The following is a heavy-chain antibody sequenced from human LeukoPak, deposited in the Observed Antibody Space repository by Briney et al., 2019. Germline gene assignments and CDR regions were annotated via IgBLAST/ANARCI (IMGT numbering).Heavy chain of an antibody. V-gene: IGHV3-30*18. J-gene: IGHJ4*02. Sequence: PGRSLRLSCAASGFTFSRFGMHWVRQAPGKGLEWVAIVWASGDKKYYADSVQGRFTISRDNSKNTLYLQMNSLRVEDTGLYYCAKELDYGANSAGYFASWGQGVLVTVSS. CDR3: AKELDYGANSAGYFAS. CDR1: GFTFSRFG. CDR2: VWASGDKK. D-gene: IGHD4-23*01.